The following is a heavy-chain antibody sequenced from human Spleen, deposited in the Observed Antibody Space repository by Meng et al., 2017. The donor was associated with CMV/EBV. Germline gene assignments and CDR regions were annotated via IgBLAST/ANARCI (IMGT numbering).Heavy chain of an antibody. Sequence: GNTVCDYKIHWVRQATGQGNEGMERIKQKTGDKKKTQRCKGRENMTRDTAITTAYMEVSRLTSDDTAVYFCARVSRGIMWQLFKDFWGQGTLVTVSS. CDR2: IKQKTGDK. CDR1: GNTVCDYK. V-gene: IGHV1-2*02. CDR3: ARVSRGIMWQLFKDF. J-gene: IGHJ4*02. D-gene: IGHD3-16*01.